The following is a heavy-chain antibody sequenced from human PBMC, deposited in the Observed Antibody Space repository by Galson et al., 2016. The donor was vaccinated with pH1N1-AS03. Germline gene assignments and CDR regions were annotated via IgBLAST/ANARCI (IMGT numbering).Heavy chain of an antibody. CDR3: TSGMVELDY. J-gene: IGHJ4*02. V-gene: IGHV3-7*01. Sequence: SLRLSCAASGFRFIDYWMTWVRQAPGKGLEWVANIAQDGSEKYYMDSVEGRFTISRDNAKNSLYLQMKSLRSEDTAVYYCTSGMVELDYWGQGTLVTVSS. D-gene: IGHD3-10*01. CDR1: GFRFIDYW. CDR2: IAQDGSEK.